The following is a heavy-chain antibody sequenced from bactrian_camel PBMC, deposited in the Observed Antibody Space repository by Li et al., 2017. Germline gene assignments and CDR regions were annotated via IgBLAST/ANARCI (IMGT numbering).Heavy chain of an antibody. D-gene: IGHD3*01. CDR3: AADPWCMGEFEYNY. J-gene: IGHJ4*01. Sequence: HVQLVESGGGSVQIGGSLRLSCAVSGSAVRSNCMGWLRQSPGKEQEGIASIDGAGSTNYADSVKGRFTISQDNAKNTLYLQMSNLKPEDTAIYFCAADPWCMGEFEYNYRGRGTQVTVS. V-gene: IGHV3S53*01. CDR1: GSAVRSNC. CDR2: IDGAGST.